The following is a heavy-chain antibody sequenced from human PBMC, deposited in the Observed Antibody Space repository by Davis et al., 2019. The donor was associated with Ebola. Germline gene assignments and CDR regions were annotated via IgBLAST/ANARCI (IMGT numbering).Heavy chain of an antibody. J-gene: IGHJ6*02. CDR3: ARDITGTTLLQYYYYGMDV. Sequence: AASVKVSCKASGYSLTTYSMYWVRQAPGQRLEWMGWINAGNGNTKYSQKFQGRVTITRDTSASTAYMELSSLRSEDTAVYYCARDITGTTLLQYYYYGMDVWGQGTTVTVSS. CDR2: INAGNGNT. V-gene: IGHV1-3*01. CDR1: GYSLTTYS. D-gene: IGHD1-7*01.